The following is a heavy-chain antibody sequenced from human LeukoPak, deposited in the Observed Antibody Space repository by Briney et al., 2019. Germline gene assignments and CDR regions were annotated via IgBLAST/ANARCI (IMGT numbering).Heavy chain of an antibody. J-gene: IGHJ4*02. V-gene: IGHV3-64*01. D-gene: IGHD1-26*01. CDR3: ARGADY. Sequence: GGSLRLSCAASGFTFSSYAMHWVRQAPGKGLEYVSAISSNGGSTYYANSVKGRFTISRDKSKNTLYLQMGSLRAEDMAVYYCARGADYWGQGTLVTVSS. CDR1: GFTFSSYA. CDR2: ISSNGGST.